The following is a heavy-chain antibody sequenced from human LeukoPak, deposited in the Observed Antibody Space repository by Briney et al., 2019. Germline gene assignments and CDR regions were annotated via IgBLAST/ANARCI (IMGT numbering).Heavy chain of an antibody. J-gene: IGHJ4*02. V-gene: IGHV3-48*02. CDR1: GVTFRIYA. CDR2: ISSTSSTI. CDR3: ASSRQVDS. Sequence: GGSLRLSCAASGVTFRIYAMSWVRQAPGKGLEWVSYISSTSSTIYNADSVEGRFTISRDNAKNSLYLQMNSLRDDDTAVYYCASSRQVDSWGQGTLVTVSS.